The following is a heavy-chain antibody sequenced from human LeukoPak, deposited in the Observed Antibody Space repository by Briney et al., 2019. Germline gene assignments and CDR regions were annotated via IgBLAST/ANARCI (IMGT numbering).Heavy chain of an antibody. Sequence: GGSLRLSCAASGFTFDDYAMHWVRQAPGKGLEWVSGISWNSGSVGYADSVKGRFTISRDNAKNSLYLQMNSLRAEDTALYYCAKDVVVTATTRSYFDYWGQGTLVTVSS. CDR2: ISWNSGSV. CDR1: GFTFDDYA. V-gene: IGHV3-9*01. CDR3: AKDVVVTATTRSYFDY. D-gene: IGHD2-21*02. J-gene: IGHJ4*02.